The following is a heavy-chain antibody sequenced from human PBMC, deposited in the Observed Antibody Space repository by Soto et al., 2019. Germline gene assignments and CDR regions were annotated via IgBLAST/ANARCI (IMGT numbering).Heavy chain of an antibody. J-gene: IGHJ6*02. Sequence: ASVKVSCKASGYTFTSYYMHWVRQAPGQGLEWMGIINPSGGSTSYAQKFQGRVTMTRDTSTSTVYMELSSLRSEDTAVYYCACYRVTGTKPYGMDVWGQGTTVTVSS. D-gene: IGHD1-20*01. CDR3: ACYRVTGTKPYGMDV. CDR1: GYTFTSYY. CDR2: INPSGGST. V-gene: IGHV1-46*01.